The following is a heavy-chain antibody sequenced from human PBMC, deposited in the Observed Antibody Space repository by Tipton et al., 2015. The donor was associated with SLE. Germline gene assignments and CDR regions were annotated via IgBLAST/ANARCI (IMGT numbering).Heavy chain of an antibody. V-gene: IGHV3-74*01. CDR2: IKSDGSSI. J-gene: IGHJ4*02. CDR3: ARDSDGYPDY. CDR1: GFTFSSYW. D-gene: IGHD5-24*01. Sequence: SLRLSCAASGFTFSSYWIHWVRQAPGKGLVWVSRIKSDGSSIKCADSVKGRFTISTDKAKKTVYLQMNSLRAEDTAVYYCARDSDGYPDYWGQGTLVTVSS.